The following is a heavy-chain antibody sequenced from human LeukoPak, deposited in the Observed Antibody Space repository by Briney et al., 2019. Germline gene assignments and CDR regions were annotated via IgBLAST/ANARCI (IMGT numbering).Heavy chain of an antibody. D-gene: IGHD1-26*01. Sequence: ASVKVSCKASGGACSDYAVSWVRQAPGPGLQWMGGIIPMFGTTNYAQKFRGRITITADESTSTAYMELSSLRSEDTAVYYCARDGLSDTTDRYFDYWGQGTLVTVSS. V-gene: IGHV1-69*13. CDR3: ARDGLSDTTDRYFDY. J-gene: IGHJ4*02. CDR2: IIPMFGTT. CDR1: GGACSDYA.